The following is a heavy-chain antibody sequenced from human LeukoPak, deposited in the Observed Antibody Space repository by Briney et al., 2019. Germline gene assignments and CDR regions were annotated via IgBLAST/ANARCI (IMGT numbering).Heavy chain of an antibody. CDR3: ASIPRDGYKPRWAFDI. J-gene: IGHJ3*02. CDR2: IYYSGST. V-gene: IGHV4-39*07. Sequence: SETLSLTCTVSGGSISSSSYYWGWIRQPPGKGLEWIGSIYYSGSTYYDPSLKSRVTISVDTSKNQFSLKLSSVTAADTAVYYCASIPRDGYKPRWAFDIWGQGTMVTVSS. D-gene: IGHD5-24*01. CDR1: GGSISSSSYY.